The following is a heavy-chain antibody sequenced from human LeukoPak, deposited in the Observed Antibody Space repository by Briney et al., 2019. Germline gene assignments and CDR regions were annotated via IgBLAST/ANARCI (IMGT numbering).Heavy chain of an antibody. Sequence: SETLSLTCAVYGGSFSGYYWSWIRQPPGKGLEWIGEINHSGSTNHNPSLKSRVTISVDTSKNQFSLKLSSVTAADTAVYYCARGRYYGSGSYHTDNYYYGMDVWGQGTTVTVSS. J-gene: IGHJ6*02. CDR3: ARGRYYGSGSYHTDNYYYGMDV. CDR1: GGSFSGYY. D-gene: IGHD3-10*01. V-gene: IGHV4-34*01. CDR2: INHSGST.